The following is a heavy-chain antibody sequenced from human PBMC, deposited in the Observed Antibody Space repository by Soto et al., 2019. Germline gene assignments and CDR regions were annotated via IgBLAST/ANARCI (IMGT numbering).Heavy chain of an antibody. Sequence: ASVKVSCKASGYTFTGYYMHWVRQAPGQGPEWMGWINPNRGGTNYAQKCQGGVTMTRETAMSTACMGRSRLRSGDTAVYCCASDARGDEAAMDYWGQGILVSVCS. CDR1: GYTFTGYY. CDR2: INPNRGGT. V-gene: IGHV1-2*02. CDR3: ASDARGDEAAMDY. J-gene: IGHJ4*02. D-gene: IGHD3-10*01.